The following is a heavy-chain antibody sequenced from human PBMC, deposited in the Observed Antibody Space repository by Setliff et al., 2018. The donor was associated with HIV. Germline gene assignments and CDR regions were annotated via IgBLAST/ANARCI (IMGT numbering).Heavy chain of an antibody. D-gene: IGHD5-18*01. CDR1: GDSISGGSSY. CDR2: IFINGQT. Sequence: TLSLTCTVSGDSISGGSSYWSWIRQSGGQELEWIGRIFINGQTNYNPSLKSRLTMSVDKSKNQFSLRLKSVTAADSAVYYCARERRWLQYYYYYIDVWGNGTTVTVSS. V-gene: IGHV4-61*02. J-gene: IGHJ6*03. CDR3: ARERRWLQYYYYYIDV.